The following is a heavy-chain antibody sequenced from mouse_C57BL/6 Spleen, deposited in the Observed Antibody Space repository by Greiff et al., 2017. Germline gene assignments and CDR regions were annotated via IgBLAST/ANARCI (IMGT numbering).Heavy chain of an antibody. D-gene: IGHD2-5*01. Sequence: EVKLMESGEGLVKPGGSLKLSCAASGFTFSSYAMSWVRQTPEKRLEWVAYISSGGDYIYYADTVKGRFTISRDNARNTLYLQMSSLKSEDTAMYYCTRDRSPYYSNYVWYFDVWGTGTTVTVSS. CDR2: ISSGGDYI. V-gene: IGHV5-9-1*02. CDR3: TRDRSPYYSNYVWYFDV. J-gene: IGHJ1*03. CDR1: GFTFSSYA.